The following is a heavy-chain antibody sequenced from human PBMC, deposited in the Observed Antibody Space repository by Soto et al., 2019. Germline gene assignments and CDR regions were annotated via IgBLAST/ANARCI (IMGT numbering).Heavy chain of an antibody. CDR1: GGSFSGYY. Sequence: PSETLSLTCAVYGGSFSGYYWSWIRQPPGKGLEWIGEINHSGSTNYNPSLKSRVTISVDTSKNQFSLKLSSVTAADTAVYYCARGYCSSTSCYPREDYFDYWGQGTLVTVSS. D-gene: IGHD2-2*01. CDR3: ARGYCSSTSCYPREDYFDY. CDR2: INHSGST. V-gene: IGHV4-34*01. J-gene: IGHJ4*02.